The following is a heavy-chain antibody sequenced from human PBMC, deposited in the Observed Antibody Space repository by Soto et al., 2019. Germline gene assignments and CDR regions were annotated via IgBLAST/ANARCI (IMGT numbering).Heavy chain of an antibody. J-gene: IGHJ4*02. Sequence: QVQLVESGGGVVQPGRSLRLSCAASGFTFSSYGMHWVRQAPGKGLEWVAVIWYDGSNKYYADSVKGRFTISRDNSKNTLYLQMNSLRAEDTAVYYCARDLQKAVHIAAAAPYYWGQGTLVTVSS. CDR3: ARDLQKAVHIAAAAPYY. CDR1: GFTFSSYG. V-gene: IGHV3-33*01. D-gene: IGHD6-13*01. CDR2: IWYDGSNK.